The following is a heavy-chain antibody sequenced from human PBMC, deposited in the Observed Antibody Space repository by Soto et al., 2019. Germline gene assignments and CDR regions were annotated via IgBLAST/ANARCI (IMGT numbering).Heavy chain of an antibody. CDR2: AAYSGGT. CDR1: GGSVANNNYF. Sequence: SETLSLTCTVSGGSVANNNYFWGWVRQPPGKGLEWIGSAAYSGGTYKNPSLKSRVTVSVDTSKNQFSLKLTSVTAADTAVYYCAKVVVGATSHSDFDSWGQGTLVTVSS. J-gene: IGHJ4*02. CDR3: AKVVVGATSHSDFDS. V-gene: IGHV4-39*01. D-gene: IGHD2-15*01.